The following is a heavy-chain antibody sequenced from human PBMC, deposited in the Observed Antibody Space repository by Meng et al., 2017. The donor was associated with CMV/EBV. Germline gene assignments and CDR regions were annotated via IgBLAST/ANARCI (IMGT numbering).Heavy chain of an antibody. D-gene: IGHD1-1*01. J-gene: IGHJ4*02. CDR1: GFTFSSYG. Sequence: QVQLVESGGGVAQPGWPRGISCAASGFTFSSYGMHGVRQAPGKGLEWVAFIRYDGSNKYYSDSVKGRFTISRDNSKNTLYLQMNSLRAEDTAVYYCAKGPTGTADYWGQGTLVTVSS. V-gene: IGHV3-30*02. CDR3: AKGPTGTADY. CDR2: IRYDGSNK.